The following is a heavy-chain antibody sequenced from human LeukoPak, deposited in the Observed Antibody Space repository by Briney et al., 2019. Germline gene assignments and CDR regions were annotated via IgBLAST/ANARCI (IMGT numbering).Heavy chain of an antibody. CDR1: GGSISSYY. CDR2: IYTSGST. CDR3: ARDPGSGSYYNSYYYGMDV. Sequence: PSETLSLTCTVSGGSISSYYWSWIRQPAGKGLEWIGRIYTSGSTHYNPSLKSRVTMSVDTSKNQFSLKLSSVTAADTAVYYCARDPGSGSYYNSYYYGMDVWGQGTTVTVSS. D-gene: IGHD3-10*01. J-gene: IGHJ6*02. V-gene: IGHV4-4*07.